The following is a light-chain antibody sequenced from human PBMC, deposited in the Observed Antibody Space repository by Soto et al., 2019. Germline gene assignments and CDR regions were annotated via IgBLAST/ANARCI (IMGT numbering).Light chain of an antibody. CDR2: KAS. J-gene: IGKJ1*01. V-gene: IGKV1-5*03. CDR1: HNIGPW. Sequence: IEMTQSHSTLSASVGDRVTITCRASHNIGPWLAWYQQKPGKAPKVLIYKASILASGVPSRFSGSGSGTEFTFTISSPQPDDLAAYYCQQYSTYSRTFGQGTKVEIK. CDR3: QQYSTYSRT.